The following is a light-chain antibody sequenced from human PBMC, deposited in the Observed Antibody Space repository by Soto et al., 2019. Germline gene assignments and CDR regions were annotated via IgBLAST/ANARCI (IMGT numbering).Light chain of an antibody. V-gene: IGKV1-39*01. J-gene: IGKJ5*01. CDR2: AAS. CDR3: QQTHSVPLT. CDR1: ETISRS. Sequence: IRMTQSPSSLSASVGDRVTITCRASETISRSLNWFQQKPGKAPKLLIYAASILQNEVPSRFSGSGSGTDFTLSITSLQFEDFATYYCQQTHSVPLTFGQGTRLEIK.